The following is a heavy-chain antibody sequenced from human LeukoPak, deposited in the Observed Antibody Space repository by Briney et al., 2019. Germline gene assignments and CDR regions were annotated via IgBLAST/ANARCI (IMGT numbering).Heavy chain of an antibody. V-gene: IGHV3-23*01. D-gene: IGHD6-19*01. J-gene: IGHJ4*02. CDR1: GLVFSSLD. Sequence: PGGSLRLSCAASGLVFSSLDMACVRQTPGKGLEWVSAITNSGDGTYYADSVKGRFTISRDNSKNTLFLQMNSLRAEDTAVYFSAKDARGSSGWWFFDHWGQGTLVTVSS. CDR2: ITNSGDGT. CDR3: AKDARGSSGWWFFDH.